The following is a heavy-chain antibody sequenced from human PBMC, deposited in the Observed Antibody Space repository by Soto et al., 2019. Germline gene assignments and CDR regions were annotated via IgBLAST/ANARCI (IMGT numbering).Heavy chain of an antibody. CDR3: ARTRGEWELPFPDY. CDR1: GGSISSGGYY. Sequence: SETLSLTCTASGGSISSGGYYWSWIRQHPGKGLEWIGYIYYSGSTYYNPSLKSRVTISVDTSKNQFSLKLSSVTAADTAVYYCARTRGEWELPFPDYWGQGTLVTVSS. D-gene: IGHD1-26*01. V-gene: IGHV4-31*03. J-gene: IGHJ4*02. CDR2: IYYSGST.